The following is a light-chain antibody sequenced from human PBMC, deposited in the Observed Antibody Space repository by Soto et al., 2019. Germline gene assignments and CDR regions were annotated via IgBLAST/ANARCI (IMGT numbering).Light chain of an antibody. CDR3: QKYYSPHLA. V-gene: IGKV1-27*01. J-gene: IGKJ1*01. CDR2: AAS. CDR1: QGITNH. Sequence: IQMTQSPSSLSASVGDRVTITCRASQGITNHLAWYQQRPGKVPTLLIYAASTLPSGVPSRFSGSASGTDFPLTISSLQPEDVGTYYCQKYYSPHLAFGQGIKVEIX.